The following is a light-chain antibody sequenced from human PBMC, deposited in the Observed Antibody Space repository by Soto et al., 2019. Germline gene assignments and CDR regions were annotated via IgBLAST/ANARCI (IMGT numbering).Light chain of an antibody. CDR2: EGS. Sequence: QSALTQPASVSGSPGQSITISCTGTSSDVGSYNLVSWYQQHPGKAPKLMIYEGSKRPSGVSNRFSGSKSGYTASLTISGLQAEDETDYYCCSYAGNSTYVFGTGTKLTVL. CDR3: CSYAGNSTYV. J-gene: IGLJ1*01. CDR1: SSDVGSYNL. V-gene: IGLV2-23*01.